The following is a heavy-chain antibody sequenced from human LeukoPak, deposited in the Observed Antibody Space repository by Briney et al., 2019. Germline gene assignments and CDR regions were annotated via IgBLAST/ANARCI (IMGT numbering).Heavy chain of an antibody. V-gene: IGHV5-51*01. CDR3: ARRDSSGWGSFDY. J-gene: IGHJ4*02. CDR2: IYPGDSDT. CDR1: GYSFTSYW. D-gene: IGHD6-19*01. Sequence: GESLKISCKGSGYSFTSYWIGWVRPMPGKGLEWMGIIYPGDSDTRNSPSFQGQVTISVDKSISTAYLQWSSLKASDTAMYYCARRDSSGWGSFDYWGQGTLVTVSS.